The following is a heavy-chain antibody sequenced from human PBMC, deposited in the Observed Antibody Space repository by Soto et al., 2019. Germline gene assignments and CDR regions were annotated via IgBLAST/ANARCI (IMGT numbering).Heavy chain of an antibody. J-gene: IGHJ6*02. V-gene: IGHV1-69*13. D-gene: IGHD3-22*01. CDR1: GGTFSSYA. Sequence: SVKVSCKASGGTFSSYAISWVRQAPGQGLEWMGGIIPIFGTANYAQKFQGRVTITADESTSTAYMELSSLRSEDTAVYYCARGDYYDSSGSYYDYYYGMDVWGQGTPVTVYS. CDR2: IIPIFGTA. CDR3: ARGDYYDSSGSYYDYYYGMDV.